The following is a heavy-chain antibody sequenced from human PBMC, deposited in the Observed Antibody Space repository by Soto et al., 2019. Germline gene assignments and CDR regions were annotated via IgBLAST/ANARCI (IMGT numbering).Heavy chain of an antibody. J-gene: IGHJ4*02. CDR2: IYYSGST. V-gene: IGHV4-59*12. D-gene: IGHD3-22*01. CDR3: ARVPFYDSSGYYLDY. CDR1: GGSISSYY. Sequence: SETLSLTCTVSGGSISSYYWSWIRRPPGKGLEWIGYIYYSGSTYYNPSLKSRVTISVDTSKNQFSLKLSSVTAADTAVYYCARVPFYDSSGYYLDYWGQGTLVTVSS.